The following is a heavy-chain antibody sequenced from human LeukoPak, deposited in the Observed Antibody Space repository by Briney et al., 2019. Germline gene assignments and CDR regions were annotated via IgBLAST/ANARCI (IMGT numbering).Heavy chain of an antibody. Sequence: SETLSLTCTVSGGSIGIYYWNWIRQPAGKGLEWIGYIYPSGSTNYNPSLKSRVTISVDTSKNQFSLKLSSVTAADTAVYYCARLHHYYYYMDVWGKGTTVTVSS. CDR3: ARLHHYYYYMDV. J-gene: IGHJ6*03. CDR1: GGSIGIYY. V-gene: IGHV4-4*09. CDR2: IYPSGST. D-gene: IGHD4-11*01.